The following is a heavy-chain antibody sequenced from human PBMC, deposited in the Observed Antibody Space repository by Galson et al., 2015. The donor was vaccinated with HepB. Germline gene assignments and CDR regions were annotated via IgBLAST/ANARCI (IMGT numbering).Heavy chain of an antibody. CDR1: GFTFSSYG. D-gene: IGHD4-17*01. V-gene: IGHV3-30*02. J-gene: IGHJ4*02. CDR3: AKGATVTTNYFDY. CDR2: IRYDGSNK. Sequence: SLRLSCAASGFTFSSYGMHWVRQAPGKGLEWVAFIRYDGSNKYYADSVKGRFTISRDNSKNTLYLQMNSLRAEDTAVYYCAKGATVTTNYFDYWGQGTLVTVSS.